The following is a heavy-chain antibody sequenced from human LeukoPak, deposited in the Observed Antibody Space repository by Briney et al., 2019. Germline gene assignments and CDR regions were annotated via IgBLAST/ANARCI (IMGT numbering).Heavy chain of an antibody. Sequence: SETLSLTCTLSGGSISSSSYYWTWIRQPPGKRLEWIGSIYYSGSTNYNPSLKSRVTISVDTSKNQFSLKLSSVTAADTAVYYCATKNGRTRWLQYKKPNDAFDIWGQGTMVTVSS. D-gene: IGHD5-24*01. CDR1: GGSISSSSYY. J-gene: IGHJ3*02. CDR3: ATKNGRTRWLQYKKPNDAFDI. CDR2: IYYSGST. V-gene: IGHV4-61*05.